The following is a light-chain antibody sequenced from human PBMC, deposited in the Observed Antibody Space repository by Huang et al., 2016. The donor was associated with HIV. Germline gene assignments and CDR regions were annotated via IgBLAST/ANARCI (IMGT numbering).Light chain of an antibody. J-gene: IGKJ1*01. CDR1: QDIGHD. Sequence: AIQMTQSPASLSASVGDRVTITCRASQDIGHDLGWYQQRLGKAPKLLVSSTSHLQSVVPPRFAGSGSARHFTLTISGLQPEDFATYYCLQDYVYPWTVGQGTKVEI. CDR3: LQDYVYPWT. CDR2: STS. V-gene: IGKV1-6*01.